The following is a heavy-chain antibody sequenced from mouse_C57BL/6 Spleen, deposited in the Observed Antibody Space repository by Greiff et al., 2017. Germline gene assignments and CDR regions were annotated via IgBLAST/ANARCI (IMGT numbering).Heavy chain of an antibody. CDR3: ARHYYDYGLIFAY. CDR2: ILPGSGST. D-gene: IGHD2-4*01. J-gene: IGHJ3*01. Sequence: QVQLQQSGAELMKPGASVKLSCKATGYTFTGYWIEWVKQRPGHGLEWIGEILPGSGSTNYNEKFKGKATFTADTYSNTAYMQLSSLTTEDSAIYYCARHYYDYGLIFAYWGQGTLVTVSA. V-gene: IGHV1-9*01. CDR1: GYTFTGYW.